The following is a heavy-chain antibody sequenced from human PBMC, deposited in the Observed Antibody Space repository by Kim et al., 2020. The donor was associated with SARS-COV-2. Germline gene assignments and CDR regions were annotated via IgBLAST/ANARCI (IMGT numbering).Heavy chain of an antibody. CDR3: ASPESSGYLPTGMDY. CDR1: GFTFSSYS. D-gene: IGHD3-22*01. Sequence: GGSLRLSCAASGFTFSSYSMNWVRQAPGKGLEWVSSISSSSSYIYYADSVKGRFTISRDNAKNSLYLQMNSLRAEDTAVYYCASPESSGYLPTGMDYWGQGTLVTVSS. J-gene: IGHJ4*02. CDR2: ISSSSSYI. V-gene: IGHV3-21*01.